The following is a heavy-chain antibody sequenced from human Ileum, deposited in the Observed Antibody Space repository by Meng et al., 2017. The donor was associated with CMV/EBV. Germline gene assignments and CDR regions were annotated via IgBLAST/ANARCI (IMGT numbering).Heavy chain of an antibody. Sequence: VSGGSISSGAYYWNWIRQHPGKGLEWIGYIYNSGGTYYNPSLKSRVIISIDTSKNQFSLKLSSVTAADTAVYYCARLGRITGNYDYWGQGTLVTVSS. V-gene: IGHV4-31*02. CDR2: IYNSGGT. D-gene: IGHD1-20*01. J-gene: IGHJ4*02. CDR1: GGSISSGAYY. CDR3: ARLGRITGNYDY.